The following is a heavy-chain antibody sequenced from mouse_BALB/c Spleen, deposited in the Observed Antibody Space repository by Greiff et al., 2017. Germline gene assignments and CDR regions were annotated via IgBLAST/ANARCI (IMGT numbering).Heavy chain of an antibody. V-gene: IGHV3-2*02. CDR3: ARGSLDGYVAY. Sequence: EVKLVESGPGLVKPSQSLSLTCTVTGYSITSDYAWNWIRQFPGNKLEWMGYISYSGSTSYNPSLKSRISITRDTSKNQFFLQLNSVTTEDTATYYCARGSLDGYVAYWGQGTLVTVSA. CDR2: ISYSGST. J-gene: IGHJ3*01. D-gene: IGHD2-3*01. CDR1: GYSITSDYA.